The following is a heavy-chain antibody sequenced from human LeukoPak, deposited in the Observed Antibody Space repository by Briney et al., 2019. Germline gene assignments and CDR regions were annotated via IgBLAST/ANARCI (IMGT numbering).Heavy chain of an antibody. J-gene: IGHJ3*01. CDR1: GFTFSTYA. CDR2: INAGGGET. Sequence: PGGSLRLSCAASGFTFSTYATTWVRQAAEKGLEWVSIINAGGGETYYADSVKGRFTISRDNSKNTLYLQMNSLRVEDTAVYYCGRDPNGDYFGAFEFWGQETLVTVSA. CDR3: GRDPNGDYFGAFEF. D-gene: IGHD4-17*01. V-gene: IGHV3-23*01.